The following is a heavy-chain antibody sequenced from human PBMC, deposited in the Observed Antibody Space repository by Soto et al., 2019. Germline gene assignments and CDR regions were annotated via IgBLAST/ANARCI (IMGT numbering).Heavy chain of an antibody. CDR1: GGTFSSYA. D-gene: IGHD3-10*01. CDR2: IIPIFGTA. Sequence: SVKVSCKASGGTFSSYAISWVRQAPGQGLEWMGGIIPIFGTANYAQKFQGRVTITADESTSTAYMELSSLRSEDTAVYYCARVITMVRGAHYYYYGMDVWGQGTTVTVSS. V-gene: IGHV1-69*13. CDR3: ARVITMVRGAHYYYYGMDV. J-gene: IGHJ6*02.